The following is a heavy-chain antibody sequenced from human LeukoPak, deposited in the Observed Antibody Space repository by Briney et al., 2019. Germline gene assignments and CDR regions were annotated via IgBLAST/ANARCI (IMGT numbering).Heavy chain of an antibody. Sequence: GGSLRLSCAASGFTFSSYGMHWVRQAPGKGLEWVAVIWYDGSNKYYADSVKGRFTISRDNSKNTLYLQMTSLRAEDTAVYYCARGYSGQWLGREAFDNWGQGTLVTVSS. J-gene: IGHJ4*02. V-gene: IGHV3-33*01. CDR3: ARGYSGQWLGREAFDN. CDR2: IWYDGSNK. CDR1: GFTFSSYG. D-gene: IGHD6-19*01.